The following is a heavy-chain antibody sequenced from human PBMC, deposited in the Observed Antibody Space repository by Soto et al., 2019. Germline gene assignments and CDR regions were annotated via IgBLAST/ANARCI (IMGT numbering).Heavy chain of an antibody. Sequence: RWSLRLSCAASGFTCSRYGMHWFRQAPGKGLEWVALIWNDGIRKVYVDSVKGRFTISRDNSKNTLDLQMNSLRAEDTAVYYCARDDDYEANAFDYWGPGTLVTVSS. CDR2: IWNDGIRK. J-gene: IGHJ4*02. D-gene: IGHD3-22*01. V-gene: IGHV3-33*01. CDR3: ARDDDYEANAFDY. CDR1: GFTCSRYG.